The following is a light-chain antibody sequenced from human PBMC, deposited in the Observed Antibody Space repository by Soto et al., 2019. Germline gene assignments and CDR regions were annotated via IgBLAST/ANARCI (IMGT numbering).Light chain of an antibody. CDR3: QQYSDLPMT. J-gene: IGKJ5*01. CDR1: QRVSSH. Sequence: ETVMTQSPVTLSVSPGDTATLSCRASQRVSSHLAWYQQKPGQAPRLLIYGASTRATGIPARFSGSGSGTEFTLTISSLQSEDFAVYCCQQYSDLPMTFGQGTRLEIK. CDR2: GAS. V-gene: IGKV3-15*01.